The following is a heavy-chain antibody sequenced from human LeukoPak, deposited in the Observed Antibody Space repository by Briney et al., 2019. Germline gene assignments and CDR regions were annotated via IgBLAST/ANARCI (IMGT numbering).Heavy chain of an antibody. CDR2: IWYDGSNK. J-gene: IGHJ6*04. V-gene: IGHV3-33*01. D-gene: IGHD2-21*01. CDR3: ARVCGDCYYYGMDV. CDR1: GFTFSSYG. Sequence: PGGSLRLSCAAPGFTFSSYGMPWVRQAPGKGLGWVAVIWYDGSNKYYADSVKGRFTISRDNSKNTLYLQMNSLRAEDTAVYYCARVCGDCYYYGMDVWGKGTTVTVSS.